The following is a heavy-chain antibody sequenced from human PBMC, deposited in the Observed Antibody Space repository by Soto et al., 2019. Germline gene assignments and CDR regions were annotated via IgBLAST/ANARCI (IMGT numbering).Heavy chain of an antibody. CDR1: GYTFTGYY. D-gene: IGHD6-13*01. V-gene: IGHV1-2*02. J-gene: IGHJ6*02. CDR2: INPNSGGT. CDR3: ARGLAAAEYGMDV. Sequence: ASVKVSCKASGYTFTGYYMHWVRQAPGQGLEWMGWINPNSGGTNYAQKFQGRVTITRDTSISTAYMELSRLRSDDTAVYYCARGLAAAEYGMDVWGQGTTVTVSS.